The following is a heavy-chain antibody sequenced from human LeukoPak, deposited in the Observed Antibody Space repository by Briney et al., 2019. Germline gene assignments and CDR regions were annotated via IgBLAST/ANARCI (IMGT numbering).Heavy chain of an antibody. CDR3: ARDPLGYCSSTSCHT. Sequence: GGSLRLSCAASGFTFGSYWMSWVRQAPGKGLEWVANIKQDGSEKYYVDSVKGRFTISRDNAKNSLYLQMNSLRAEDTAVYYCARDPLGYCSSTSCHTWGQGTLVTVSS. CDR2: IKQDGSEK. V-gene: IGHV3-7*01. CDR1: GFTFGSYW. D-gene: IGHD2-2*01. J-gene: IGHJ5*02.